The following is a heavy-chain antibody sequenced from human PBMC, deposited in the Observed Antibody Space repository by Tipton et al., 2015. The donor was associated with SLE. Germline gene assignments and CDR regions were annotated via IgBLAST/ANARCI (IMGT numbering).Heavy chain of an antibody. CDR2: IYYSGST. J-gene: IGHJ6*03. CDR1: GGSISSDTFY. Sequence: TLSLICIVSGGSISSDTFYWGWIRQPPGKGLEWIGTIYYSGSTSYNPSLKSRVTISIDTSNDHFSLRLSSVTAADTAIYYCARSSSGWYKGAMDVWGKGTTVIVSS. D-gene: IGHD6-19*01. CDR3: ARSSSGWYKGAMDV. V-gene: IGHV4-39*07.